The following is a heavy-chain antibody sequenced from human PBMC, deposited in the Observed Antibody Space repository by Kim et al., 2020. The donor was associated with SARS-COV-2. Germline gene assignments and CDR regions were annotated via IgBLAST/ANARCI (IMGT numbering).Heavy chain of an antibody. V-gene: IGHV4-34*01. CDR1: GGSFSGYY. D-gene: IGHD2-2*01. CDR2: INHSGST. Sequence: SETLSLTCAVYGGSFSGYYWSWIRQPPGKGLEWIGEINHSGSTNYNPSLKSRVTISVDTSKNQFSLKLSSVTAADTAVYYCARGLGSSSTSCCWGQGTLVTVSS. J-gene: IGHJ4*02. CDR3: ARGLGSSSTSCC.